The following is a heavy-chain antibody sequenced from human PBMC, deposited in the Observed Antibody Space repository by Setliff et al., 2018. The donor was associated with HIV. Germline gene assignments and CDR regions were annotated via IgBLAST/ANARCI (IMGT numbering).Heavy chain of an antibody. J-gene: IGHJ3*02. CDR2: IYNSGST. V-gene: IGHV4-61*05. CDR3: ARIGEWELLTGRAFDI. D-gene: IGHD1-26*01. Sequence: SETMSLTCSVSGGSMRSNIYYWGWIRLSPTKGLEWIGYIYNSGSTNYNPSLKSRVTISVDTSKNQFSLKLNSVTAADTAVYYCARIGEWELLTGRAFDIWGQGTMVTVSS. CDR1: GGSMRSNIYY.